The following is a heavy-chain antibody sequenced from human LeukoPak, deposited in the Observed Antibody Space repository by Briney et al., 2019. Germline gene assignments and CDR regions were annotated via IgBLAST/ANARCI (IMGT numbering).Heavy chain of an antibody. CDR2: IKNDGSER. CDR1: GFVFRNYF. Sequence: GGSLRLSCAASGFVFRNYFMSWVRQAPGKGLEWVASIKNDGSERYYVDSVRGRYTISRDNTKNSLVLQMSSLRAEDTAVYYCATDRGWRTSGYYLYYFEYWDQGTLVTFSS. J-gene: IGHJ4*02. CDR3: ATDRGWRTSGYYLYYFEY. D-gene: IGHD3-3*01. V-gene: IGHV3-7*01.